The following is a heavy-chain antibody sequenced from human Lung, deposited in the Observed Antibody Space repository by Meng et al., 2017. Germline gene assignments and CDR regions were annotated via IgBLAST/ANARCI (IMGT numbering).Heavy chain of an antibody. CDR3: ARGPTTMAHDFDY. CDR2: INHSGST. CDR1: GGSFSDYY. D-gene: IGHD4-11*01. J-gene: IGHJ4*02. V-gene: IGHV4-34*01. Sequence: QRKLQQWGEGLVKPSETLSIACVVSGGSFSDYYWGWIRQHPGKGLEWIGEINHSGSTNYNPSLESRAPISVDTSQNNLSLKLSSVTAADSAVYYCARGPTTMAHDFDYWGQGTLVTVSS.